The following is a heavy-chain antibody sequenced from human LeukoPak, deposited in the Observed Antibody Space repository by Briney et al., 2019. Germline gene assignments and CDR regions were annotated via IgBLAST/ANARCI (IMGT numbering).Heavy chain of an antibody. CDR2: IWYDGSNK. V-gene: IGHV3-33*01. CDR1: GFTFSSYG. D-gene: IGHD3-22*01. J-gene: IGHJ4*02. CDR3: AREGYYDSSVYLDY. Sequence: PGGSLRLSCAASGFTFSSYGMHWVRQAPGKGLEWVAVIWYDGSNKYYADSVKGRFTISRDNSKNTLYLQMNSLRAKDTALYYCAREGYYDSSVYLDYWGQGTLVTVSS.